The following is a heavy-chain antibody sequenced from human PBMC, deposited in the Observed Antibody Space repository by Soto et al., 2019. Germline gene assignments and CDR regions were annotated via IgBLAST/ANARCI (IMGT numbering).Heavy chain of an antibody. CDR3: AKAPIIVVVTAIPYVFDY. CDR1: GFTFSSYA. J-gene: IGHJ4*02. D-gene: IGHD2-21*02. V-gene: IGHV3-23*01. Sequence: GGSLRLSCAASGFTFSSYAMSWVRQAPGKGLEWVSAISGSGGSTYYADSVKGRFTISRDNSKNTLYLQMNSLRAEDTAVYYCAKAPIIVVVTAIPYVFDYWGQGTLVTVS. CDR2: ISGSGGST.